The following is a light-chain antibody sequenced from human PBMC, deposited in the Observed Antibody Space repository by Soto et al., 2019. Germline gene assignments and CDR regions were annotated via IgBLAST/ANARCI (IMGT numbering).Light chain of an antibody. J-gene: IGLJ3*02. CDR3: QTWGSGIRV. V-gene: IGLV4-69*01. CDR1: SAHSTYV. Sequence: QPVLTQSPSASASLGASVKITCTLSSAHSTYVVAWLLQQPEKAPKYLMKVDGDGRHTRGDGIPDRFSGSSSGAERYLTISSLQSEDEAVYYCQTWGSGIRVFGGGTKVTV. CDR2: VDGDGRH.